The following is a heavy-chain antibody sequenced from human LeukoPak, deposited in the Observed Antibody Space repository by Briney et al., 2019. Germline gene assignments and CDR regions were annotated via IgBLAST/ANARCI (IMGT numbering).Heavy chain of an antibody. CDR2: ISAYNGNT. J-gene: IGHJ4*02. D-gene: IGHD3-10*02. CDR1: GYTFTSYG. Sequence: VASVKVSCKASGYTFTSYGISWVRQAPGQGLEWMGWISAYNGNTNYAQKLQGRVTMTTDTSTSTAHMELRSLRSDDTAVYYCARDRAFEFDVFGELPFDYWGQGTLVTVSS. V-gene: IGHV1-18*01. CDR3: ARDRAFEFDVFGELPFDY.